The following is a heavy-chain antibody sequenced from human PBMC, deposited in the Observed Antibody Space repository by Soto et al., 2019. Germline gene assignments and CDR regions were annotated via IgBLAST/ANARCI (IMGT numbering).Heavy chain of an antibody. CDR3: ARSDGAFDI. Sequence: SETLSLTCTVSGGSVSSGSYYWSWIRQPPGKGLEWIGYIYYSGSTNYNPSLKSRVTISVDTSKNQFSLKLSSVTAADTAVYYCARSDGAFDIWGQGTMVTVSS. CDR2: IYYSGST. V-gene: IGHV4-61*01. CDR1: GGSVSSGSYY. J-gene: IGHJ3*02.